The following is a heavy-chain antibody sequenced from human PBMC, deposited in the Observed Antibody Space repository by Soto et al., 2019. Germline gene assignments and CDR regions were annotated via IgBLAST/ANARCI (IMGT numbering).Heavy chain of an antibody. J-gene: IGHJ4*02. CDR1: GITFTNAW. D-gene: IGHD2-21*02. Sequence: KTGGSLRLSCAASGITFTNAWMNWVRQVPGKGLEWVGRIKSKSFGETINYAAPVKGRFSISRDDSGNTLYLQMNSLKTEDTGVYYCATCAGDCYLNYWGQGTLVTVSS. CDR2: IKSKSFGETI. V-gene: IGHV3-15*01. CDR3: ATCAGDCYLNY.